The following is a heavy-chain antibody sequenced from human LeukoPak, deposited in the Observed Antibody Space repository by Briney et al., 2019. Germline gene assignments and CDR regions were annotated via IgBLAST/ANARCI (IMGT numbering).Heavy chain of an antibody. Sequence: SVKVSCKASGFTFSSSAMQGVRQARGQRLEWVGWIVVGSGNTNYAQKFQERVTITRDMSTSTAYMELSSLRSEDTAVYYCAAYCGGDCLNDYWGQGTLVTVSS. CDR2: IVVGSGNT. D-gene: IGHD2-21*01. CDR3: AAYCGGDCLNDY. J-gene: IGHJ4*02. CDR1: GFTFSSSA. V-gene: IGHV1-58*02.